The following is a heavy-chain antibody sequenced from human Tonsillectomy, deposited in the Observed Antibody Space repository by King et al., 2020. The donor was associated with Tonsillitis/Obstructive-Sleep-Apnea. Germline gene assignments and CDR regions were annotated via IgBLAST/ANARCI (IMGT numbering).Heavy chain of an antibody. CDR1: GFTFSSYG. V-gene: IGHV3-30*18. Sequence: VQLVESGGGVVQPGRSLRLSCAASGFTFSSYGMHWVRQAPGKGLEWVAVISYDGSNKYYADSVKGRFTISRDNSKNTLYLQMNSTRAEDTAVYYCAKRGGPYHLQEGYFDYWGQGTLVTVSS. J-gene: IGHJ4*02. CDR3: AKRGGPYHLQEGYFDY. D-gene: IGHD2-2*01. CDR2: ISYDGSNK.